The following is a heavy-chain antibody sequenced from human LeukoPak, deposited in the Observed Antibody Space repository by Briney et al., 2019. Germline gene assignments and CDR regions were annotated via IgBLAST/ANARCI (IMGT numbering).Heavy chain of an antibody. CDR1: GGSISSYY. D-gene: IGHD6-19*01. V-gene: IGHV4-59*08. Sequence: PSETLSLTCTASGGSISSYYWSWIRQPPGKGLELIGFIYYSGSTSYNPSLKSRVTISVDTSKSQFSLKLSSVIAADTAVYYCVRRAYSSGFDYIDYWGQGTLVTVSS. CDR3: VRRAYSSGFDYIDY. J-gene: IGHJ4*02. CDR2: IYYSGST.